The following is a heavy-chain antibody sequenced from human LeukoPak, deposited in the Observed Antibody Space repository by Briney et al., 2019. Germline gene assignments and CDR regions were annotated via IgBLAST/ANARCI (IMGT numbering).Heavy chain of an antibody. CDR2: INPNSGGT. Sequence: ASVKVSCKASGYTFTGYYMHWVRQAPGQGLEWMGWINPNSGGTNYAQKFQGRVTMTRDTSISTANMELSRLRSDDTAVYYCARDRDSSSPNYFDYWGQGTLVTVSS. D-gene: IGHD6-13*01. CDR3: ARDRDSSSPNYFDY. CDR1: GYTFTGYY. J-gene: IGHJ4*02. V-gene: IGHV1-2*02.